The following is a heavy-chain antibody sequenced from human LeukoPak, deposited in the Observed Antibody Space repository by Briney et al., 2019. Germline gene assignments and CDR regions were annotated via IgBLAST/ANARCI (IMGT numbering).Heavy chain of an antibody. Sequence: SETLSLTCTVSGGSISTNGHYCGWIRQPPGKGLEWIASVYYTGGTYYNPSLKSRVTISADTSRNQFSLYLISVTAADTAVYYCARSLGIVDTVWFDPWGQGTLVTVSS. D-gene: IGHD5-12*01. V-gene: IGHV4-39*01. J-gene: IGHJ5*02. CDR1: GGSISTNGHY. CDR2: VYYTGGT. CDR3: ARSLGIVDTVWFDP.